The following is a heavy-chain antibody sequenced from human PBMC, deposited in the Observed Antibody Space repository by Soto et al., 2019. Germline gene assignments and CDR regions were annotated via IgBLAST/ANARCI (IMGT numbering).Heavy chain of an antibody. Sequence: PGGSLRLSCATSGFTFSDHYMDWVRQAPGKGLEWVGRTRNKANSYTAQYAASVKGRFTISRDDSKNSLYLQMNSLKTEDTAVYYCAREPGYYDILTGFDYWGQGTLVTVSS. CDR3: AREPGYYDILTGFDY. CDR1: GFTFSDHY. CDR2: TRNKANSYTA. J-gene: IGHJ4*02. V-gene: IGHV3-72*01. D-gene: IGHD3-9*01.